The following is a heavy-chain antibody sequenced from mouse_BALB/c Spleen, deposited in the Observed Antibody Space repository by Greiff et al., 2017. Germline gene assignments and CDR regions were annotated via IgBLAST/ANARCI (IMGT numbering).Heavy chain of an antibody. J-gene: IGHJ2*01. Sequence: EVQVVESGGGLVQPGGSLRLSCATSGFTFSDFYMEWVRQPPGKRLEWIAASRNKANDYTTEYSASVKGRFIVSRDTSQSFLYLQMNALKAEDTAIYYCARGLTTALFDYWGQGTTLTVSS. CDR1: GFTFSDFY. CDR3: ARGLTTALFDY. D-gene: IGHD1-2*01. CDR2: SRNKANDYTT. V-gene: IGHV7-1*02.